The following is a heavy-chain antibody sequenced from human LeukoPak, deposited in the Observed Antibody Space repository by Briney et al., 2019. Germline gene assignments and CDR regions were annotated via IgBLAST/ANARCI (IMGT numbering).Heavy chain of an antibody. D-gene: IGHD3-10*01. Sequence: SVKVSCKASGGTFSSYAISWVRQAPGQGLEWMGRIIPILGIANYAQKFQGRVTITADKSTSTAYMELSSLRSEDTAVYYCARWNYGSGSYYNVVYFDYWGQGTLVTVSS. CDR1: GGTFSSYA. CDR3: ARWNYGSGSYYNVVYFDY. V-gene: IGHV1-69*04. J-gene: IGHJ4*02. CDR2: IIPILGIA.